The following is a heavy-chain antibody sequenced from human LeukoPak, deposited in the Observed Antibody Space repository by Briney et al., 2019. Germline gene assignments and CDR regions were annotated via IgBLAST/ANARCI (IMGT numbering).Heavy chain of an antibody. CDR2: ITGSGGDA. J-gene: IGHJ4*02. CDR3: AKGLKGCSGSSCYYFFDF. V-gene: IGHV3-23*01. CDR1: GFTFSNYA. D-gene: IGHD2-15*01. Sequence: PGGSLRLSCAASGFTFSNYAMNWVRQAPGKGLEWVSSITGSGGDAYYADSVKGRFTISRDNSKNTLDLQMNSLRAGDTAVYYCAKGLKGCSGSSCYYFFDFWGQGALITVSS.